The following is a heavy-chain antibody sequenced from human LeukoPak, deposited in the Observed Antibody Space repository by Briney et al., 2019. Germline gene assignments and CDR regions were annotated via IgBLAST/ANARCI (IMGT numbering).Heavy chain of an antibody. J-gene: IGHJ6*03. CDR1: GYTFTSYY. CDR3: ARVGTAMVTAYYYMDV. CDR2: INPSGGST. Sequence: GASVKVSCKASGYTFTSYYMHWVRQAPGQGLEWMGIINPSGGSTSYAQKFQGRVTMTRDTSTGTVYMELSSLRSEDTAVYYCARVGTAMVTAYYYMDVWGKGTTVTVSS. V-gene: IGHV1-46*01. D-gene: IGHD5-18*01.